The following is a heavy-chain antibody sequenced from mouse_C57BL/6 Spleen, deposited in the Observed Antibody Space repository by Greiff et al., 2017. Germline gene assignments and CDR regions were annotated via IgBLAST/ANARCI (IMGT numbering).Heavy chain of an antibody. Sequence: QVQLQQPGAELVKPGASVKLSCKASGYTFTSYWIHWVKQRPGQGLEWIGMIHPNSGSTNYNEKFKSKATLTVDKSSSTAYMQLSSLTSEDSAVYYCARDSSGYVTFAYWGQGTLVTVSA. D-gene: IGHD3-2*02. V-gene: IGHV1-64*01. CDR3: ARDSSGYVTFAY. CDR1: GYTFTSYW. J-gene: IGHJ3*01. CDR2: IHPNSGST.